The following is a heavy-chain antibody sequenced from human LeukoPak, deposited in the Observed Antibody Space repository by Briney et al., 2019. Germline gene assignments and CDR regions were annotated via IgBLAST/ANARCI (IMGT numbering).Heavy chain of an antibody. CDR1: GFTFSNAW. CDR2: IKNKTDGGTT. V-gene: IGHV3-15*01. CDR3: PPEGSSFDY. J-gene: IGHJ4*02. Sequence: TGGSLRLSCAASGFTFSNAWMSWVRQAPGKGLEWVGRIKNKTDGGTTDYAAPVKGRFTISSDDSKNTLYLQMNSLKTEDTAVYYCPPEGSSFDYWGQGTLVTVSS.